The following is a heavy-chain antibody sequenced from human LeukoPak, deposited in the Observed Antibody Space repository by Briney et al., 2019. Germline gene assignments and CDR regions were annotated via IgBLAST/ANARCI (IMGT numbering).Heavy chain of an antibody. D-gene: IGHD2-2*01. CDR2: ISAYNGNT. Sequence: ASVKVSCKASGYTFTSYGISWVRQAPGQGLEWMGWISAYNGNTNYAQKLQGRVTMTTDTSTSTAYMELRSLRSDDTAVYYCARDGGGYCSSTSCYVQWLVPHYYYYYMDVWGKGTTVTVSS. CDR3: ARDGGGYCSSTSCYVQWLVPHYYYYYMDV. J-gene: IGHJ6*03. CDR1: GYTFTSYG. V-gene: IGHV1-18*01.